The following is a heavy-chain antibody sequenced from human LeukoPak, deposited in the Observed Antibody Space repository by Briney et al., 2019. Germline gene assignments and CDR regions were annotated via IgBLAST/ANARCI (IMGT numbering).Heavy chain of an antibody. CDR2: ISGSGGST. Sequence: GRSLRLSCAASGFTFSGYAMSWVRQAPGKGLEWVSAISGSGGSTYYADSVKGRFTISRDNSKNTLYLQMNSLRAEDTAVYYCAKGSLLWFGELFPYYFDYWGQGTLVTVSS. J-gene: IGHJ4*02. V-gene: IGHV3-23*01. CDR1: GFTFSGYA. CDR3: AKGSLLWFGELFPYYFDY. D-gene: IGHD3-10*01.